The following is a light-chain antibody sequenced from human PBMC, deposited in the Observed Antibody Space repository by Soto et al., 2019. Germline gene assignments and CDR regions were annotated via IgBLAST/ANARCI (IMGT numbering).Light chain of an antibody. CDR2: GAS. J-gene: IGKJ5*01. CDR1: QSVDTSY. V-gene: IGKV3-20*01. Sequence: IVLTQSPGTLSLSPGDRATLSWRASQSVDTSYLGWYQQKPGQAPRLLIYGASSRATGIPDRFSGSGSGTDFTLTISRLEPEDFEVYYCQQYGSYPITFGQGTRLEIK. CDR3: QQYGSYPIT.